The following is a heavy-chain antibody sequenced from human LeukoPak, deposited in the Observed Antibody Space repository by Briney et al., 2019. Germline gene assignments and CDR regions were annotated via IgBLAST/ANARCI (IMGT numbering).Heavy chain of an antibody. Sequence: GGSLRLSCAASGFTFSSYGMHWVRQAPGKGLEWVAVISYDGSNKYYADSVKGRFTISRDNSKNTLYLQMNSLRAEDTAVYYCAKDVCSSTSCYDYWGQGTLVTVSS. D-gene: IGHD2-2*01. V-gene: IGHV3-30*18. CDR3: AKDVCSSTSCYDY. CDR1: GFTFSSYG. J-gene: IGHJ4*02. CDR2: ISYDGSNK.